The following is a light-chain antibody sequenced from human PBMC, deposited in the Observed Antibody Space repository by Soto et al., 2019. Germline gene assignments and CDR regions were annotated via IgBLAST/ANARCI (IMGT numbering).Light chain of an antibody. CDR1: HSIISTY. CDR3: QHYGSSPST. V-gene: IGKV3-20*01. J-gene: IGKJ1*01. CDR2: GSS. Sequence: EIVLTQSPATLSVSPGETATLSCRASHSIISTYLAWFQLKPGLAPRLLIYGSSNRATGIPDRFSGSGSGTDFTLTISRLEPEDFAVYYCQHYGSSPSTFGRGTKVEIK.